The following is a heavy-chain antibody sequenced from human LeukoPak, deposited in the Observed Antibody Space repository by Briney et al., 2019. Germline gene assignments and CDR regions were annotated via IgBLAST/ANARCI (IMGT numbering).Heavy chain of an antibody. CDR1: DYTLSSYG. D-gene: IGHD1-14*01. CDR3: ASISSRGTHLDY. J-gene: IGHJ4*02. V-gene: IGHV1-18*01. CDR2: ISAYNGNT. Sequence: RASVKVSCKASDYTLSSYGISWVRQAPGQGLEWMGWISAYNGNTKYAQKFQGRVTMTADTSISTAYMELSSLRSEDTAVYYCASISSRGTHLDYWGQGTLVTVSS.